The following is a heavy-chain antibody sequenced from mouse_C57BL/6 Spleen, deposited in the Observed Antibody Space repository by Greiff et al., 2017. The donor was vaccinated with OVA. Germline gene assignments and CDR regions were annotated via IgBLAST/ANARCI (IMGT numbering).Heavy chain of an antibody. V-gene: IGHV1-81*01. CDR3: ARGPLYDGYYVRNAMDY. D-gene: IGHD2-3*01. CDR1: GYTFTSYG. CDR2: IYPRSGNT. J-gene: IGHJ4*01. Sequence: QVQLQQSGAELARPGASVKLSCKASGYTFTSYGISWVKQRTGQGLEWIGEIYPRSGNTYYNEKFKGKATLTADKSSSTAYMELRSLTSEDSAVYFCARGPLYDGYYVRNAMDYWGQGTSVTVSS.